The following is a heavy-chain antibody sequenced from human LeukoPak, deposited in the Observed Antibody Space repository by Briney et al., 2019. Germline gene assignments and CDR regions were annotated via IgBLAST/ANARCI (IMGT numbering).Heavy chain of an antibody. Sequence: AASVKVSCKASGGTFSSYATSWVRQAPGQGLEWMGRIIPIFGTANYAQKFQGRVTITTDESTSTAYMELSSLRSEDTAVYYCAREGGTGGYYYDSSGYPVHWFDPWGQGTLVTVSS. V-gene: IGHV1-69*05. CDR1: GGTFSSYA. CDR3: AREGGTGGYYYDSSGYPVHWFDP. D-gene: IGHD3-22*01. J-gene: IGHJ5*02. CDR2: IIPIFGTA.